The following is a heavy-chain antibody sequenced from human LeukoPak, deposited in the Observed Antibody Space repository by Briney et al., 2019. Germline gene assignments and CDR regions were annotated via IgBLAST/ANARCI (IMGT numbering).Heavy chain of an antibody. CDR2: INHSGST. CDR1: GGSFSGYY. CDR3: ATEGPSSSWYLGWIDP. V-gene: IGHV4-34*01. Sequence: TSETLSLTCAVYGGSFSGYYWSWIRQPPGKGLEWIGEINHSGSTNYNPSLKSRVTISVDTSKNQFSLKLSSVTAADTAVYYCATEGPSSSWYLGWIDPWGQGTLVTVSS. J-gene: IGHJ5*02. D-gene: IGHD6-13*01.